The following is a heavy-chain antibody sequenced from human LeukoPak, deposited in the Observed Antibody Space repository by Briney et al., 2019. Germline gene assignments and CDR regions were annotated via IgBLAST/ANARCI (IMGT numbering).Heavy chain of an antibody. CDR2: IWNDGSNK. CDR1: GFTFSSYG. D-gene: IGHD6-13*01. V-gene: IGHV3-33*01. J-gene: IGHJ6*02. CDR3: ARERSSSWYSYYYGMDV. Sequence: PGRSLRLSCAASGFTFSSYGMHWVRQAPGKGLEWVAVIWNDGSNKYYADSVKGRFTISRDNSKNTLYLQMNSLRAEDTAVYYCARERSSSWYSYYYGMDVWGQGTTVTVSS.